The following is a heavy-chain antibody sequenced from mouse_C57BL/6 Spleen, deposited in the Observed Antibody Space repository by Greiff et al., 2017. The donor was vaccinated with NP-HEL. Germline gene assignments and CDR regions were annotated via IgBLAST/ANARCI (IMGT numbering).Heavy chain of an antibody. D-gene: IGHD1-1*01. Sequence: EVKLQQSGPELVKPGASVKISCKASGYTFTDYYMNWVKQSHGKSLEWIGDINPNNGGTSYNQKFKGKATLTVDKSSSTAYMELRSLTSEDSAVYYCARDYYLRYFDVWGTGTTVTVSS. CDR3: ARDYYLRYFDV. J-gene: IGHJ1*03. V-gene: IGHV1-26*01. CDR2: INPNNGGT. CDR1: GYTFTDYY.